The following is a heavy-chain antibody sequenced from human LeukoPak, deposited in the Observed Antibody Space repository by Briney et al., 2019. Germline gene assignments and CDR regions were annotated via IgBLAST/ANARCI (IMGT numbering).Heavy chain of an antibody. J-gene: IGHJ5*02. CDR2: IYHSGST. CDR1: GYSISSGYY. Sequence: SETLSLTCTVSGYSISSGYYWGWIRQPPGKGLEWIGSIYHSGSTYYNPSLKSRVTISVDTSKNQFSLKLSSVTAADTAVYYCARGLWRYSSGWSIWFDPWGQGTLVTVSS. CDR3: ARGLWRYSSGWSIWFDP. V-gene: IGHV4-38-2*02. D-gene: IGHD6-19*01.